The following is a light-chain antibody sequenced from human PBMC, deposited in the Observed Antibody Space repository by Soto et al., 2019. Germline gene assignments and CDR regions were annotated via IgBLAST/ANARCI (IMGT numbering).Light chain of an antibody. CDR1: QSAFSSNKNL. V-gene: IGKV4-1*01. CDR2: WAS. J-gene: IGKJ4*01. Sequence: DIVMTQSPDSLSVSLGERATINCKSSQSAFSSNKNLVSWYQQKPGQPPKLLVYWASTRESGVPDRFSGSGCGTDFTLTISSLQAEDVAVYYCQQFFSSPPRLAFGGGTKVEIK. CDR3: QQFFSSPPRLA.